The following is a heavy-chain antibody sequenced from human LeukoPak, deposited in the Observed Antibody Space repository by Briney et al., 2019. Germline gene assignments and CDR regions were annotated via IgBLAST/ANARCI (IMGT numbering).Heavy chain of an antibody. Sequence: GGSLRLSCAASGFTFSSYAMHWVRQAPGKGLEWVAVISYDGSNKYYADSVKGRFTISRDNSKNTLYLQMNSLRAEDTAVYYCAKDPLWFGEAPEYYFDYWGQGTLVTVSS. D-gene: IGHD3-10*01. CDR1: GFTFSSYA. J-gene: IGHJ4*02. CDR2: ISYDGSNK. V-gene: IGHV3-30-3*01. CDR3: AKDPLWFGEAPEYYFDY.